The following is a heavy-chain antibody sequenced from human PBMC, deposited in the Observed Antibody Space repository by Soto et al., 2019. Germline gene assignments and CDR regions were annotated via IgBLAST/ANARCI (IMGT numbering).Heavy chain of an antibody. CDR1: GFTFSSYA. Sequence: QVQLVESGGGVVQPGRSLRLSCAASGFTFSSYAMHWVRQAPGKGLEWVAVISYDGSNKYYADSVKGRSTISRDNSKNTLYPQMNRLGAEDTAVYYCARELARGVYLQHWGQGTLVTVSS. CDR3: ARELARGVYLQH. J-gene: IGHJ1*01. V-gene: IGHV3-30-3*01. D-gene: IGHD3-16*01. CDR2: ISYDGSNK.